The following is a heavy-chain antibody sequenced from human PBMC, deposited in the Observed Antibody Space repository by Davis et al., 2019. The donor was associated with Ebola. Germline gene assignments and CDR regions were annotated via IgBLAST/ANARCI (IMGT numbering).Heavy chain of an antibody. Sequence: GESLKISCAASGFTFSSYAMHWVRQAPGKGLEWVAVISYDGSNKYYADSVKGRFTRSRDNSKNTLYLQMNSLRAEDTAVYYCARAIDDTAMVTFDYWGQGTLVTVSS. CDR3: ARAIDDTAMVTFDY. CDR2: ISYDGSNK. CDR1: GFTFSSYA. V-gene: IGHV3-30*04. D-gene: IGHD5-18*01. J-gene: IGHJ4*02.